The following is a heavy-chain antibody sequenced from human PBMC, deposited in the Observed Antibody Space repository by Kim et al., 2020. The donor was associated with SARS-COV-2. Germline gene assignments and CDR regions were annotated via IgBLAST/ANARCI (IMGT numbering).Heavy chain of an antibody. J-gene: IGHJ5*02. V-gene: IGHV4-59*01. CDR3: ARVWFGELSYWFDP. Sequence: PSHKRRVPISVDTSKNQFSLKLSSVTAADTAVYYCARVWFGELSYWFDPWGQGTLVTVSS. D-gene: IGHD3-10*01.